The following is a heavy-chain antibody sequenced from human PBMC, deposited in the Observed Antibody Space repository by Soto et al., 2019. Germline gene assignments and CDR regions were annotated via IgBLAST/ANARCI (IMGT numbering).Heavy chain of an antibody. J-gene: IGHJ4*02. D-gene: IGHD2-21*01. CDR3: ARAIASPGGDYFDS. CDR1: GFTFRNYN. V-gene: IGHV3-21*06. Sequence: EVQLVESGGGLVKAGGSLRLFCTASGFTFRNYNMNWVRQAPGKGLEWVSSISTGGAYMFYADSVKGRFTISRDNAQNSLCLQIDSPRAEDTAVYYCARAIASPGGDYFDSWGQGTLVTVSS. CDR2: ISTGGAYM.